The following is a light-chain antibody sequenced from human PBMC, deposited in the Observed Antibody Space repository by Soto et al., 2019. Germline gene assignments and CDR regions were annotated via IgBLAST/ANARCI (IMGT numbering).Light chain of an antibody. Sequence: IQMTQSTSSLSAYIGDRVTIACRASQDISNYLAWYQQKPGNVPNLLIYDASTLQSGVPSRFSGSGSGTDFTLTISSLQPEDVATYFCQNYNNVPVIFGPGTKVDIK. CDR2: DAS. CDR1: QDISNY. CDR3: QNYNNVPVI. J-gene: IGKJ3*01. V-gene: IGKV1-27*01.